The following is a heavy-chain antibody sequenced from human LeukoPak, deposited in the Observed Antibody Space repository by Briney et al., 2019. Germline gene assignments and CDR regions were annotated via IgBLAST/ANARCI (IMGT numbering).Heavy chain of an antibody. V-gene: IGHV3-49*04. J-gene: IGHJ6*02. D-gene: IGHD2-15*01. CDR3: TSAVDCSGGSCYSYYYGMDV. Sequence: GGSLRLSCTASGFTLGVYAMSCVRQAPGEGREWGGFIRSKAYGGTTEYAASVKGRFTISRDDSKSIAYLQMNSLKTEDTAVYYCTSAVDCSGGSCYSYYYGMDVWGQGTTVTVSS. CDR1: GFTLGVYA. CDR2: IRSKAYGGTT.